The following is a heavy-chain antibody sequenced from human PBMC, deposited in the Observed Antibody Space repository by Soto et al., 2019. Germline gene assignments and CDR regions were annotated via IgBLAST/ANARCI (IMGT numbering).Heavy chain of an antibody. CDR2: VSYDGSNK. Sequence: QAQLVQSGGGVVQPGRSLRLSCAASGFTFSNYTLHWVRQAPGKGLEWVAVVSYDGSNKYYADSVKGRFTLSRDNSKNTLYLQMNTLRPDDTAVYYCATDPLGTTAIRDYWGQGTLVTVSS. V-gene: IGHV3-30-3*01. J-gene: IGHJ4*02. D-gene: IGHD1-26*01. CDR1: GFTFSNYT. CDR3: ATDPLGTTAIRDY.